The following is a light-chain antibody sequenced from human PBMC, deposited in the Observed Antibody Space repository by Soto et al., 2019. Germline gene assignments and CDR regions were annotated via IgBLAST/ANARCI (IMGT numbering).Light chain of an antibody. V-gene: IGKV1-39*01. CDR2: AAS. CDR1: QSISSY. CDR3: QQSYSTPRT. J-gene: IGKJ1*01. Sequence: IQMYQSPSSLSAYVGDRVTITCRASQSISSYLNWYQQKPGKAPKLLIYAASSLQSGVPSRFSGSGSGTDFTLTISSLQPEDFATYYCQQSYSTPRTFGQGSMV.